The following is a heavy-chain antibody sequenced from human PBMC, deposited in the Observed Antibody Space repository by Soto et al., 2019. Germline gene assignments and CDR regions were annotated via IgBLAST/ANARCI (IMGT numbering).Heavy chain of an antibody. V-gene: IGHV3-74*01. CDR2: TNSDGSST. J-gene: IGHJ6*02. D-gene: IGHD3-22*01. CDR1: GFTFSSYW. Sequence: GGSLRLSCAASGFTFSSYWMHWVRQAPGKGLVWVSRTNSDGSSTSYADSVKGRFTISRDNAKNTLYLQMNSLRAEDTAVYYCAREYYYDSSGYPPLYYYYGMDVWGQGTTVTVSS. CDR3: AREYYYDSSGYPPLYYYYGMDV.